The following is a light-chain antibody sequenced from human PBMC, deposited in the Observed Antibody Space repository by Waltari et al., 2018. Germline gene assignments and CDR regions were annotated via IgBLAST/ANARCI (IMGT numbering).Light chain of an antibody. CDR3: GSYTTSSTLI. CDR1: SSDIGAYNY. Sequence: QSALTQPASVSGSPGQSITISCTGTSSDIGAYNYVSWYQQHPGKAPKTRLYDVFMRPSGFVNRFSGSKSGNTASLTISGRQAEDEAVYYCGSYTTSSTLIFGGGTKLTVL. V-gene: IGLV2-14*03. J-gene: IGLJ2*01. CDR2: DVF.